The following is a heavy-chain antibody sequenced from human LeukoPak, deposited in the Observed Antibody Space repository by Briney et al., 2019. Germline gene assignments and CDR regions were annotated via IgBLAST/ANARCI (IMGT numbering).Heavy chain of an antibody. Sequence: SETLSLTCAVSGGSISSSNWWSGVRQPPGKGLEWIGEIYNSGSTNYNPSLKSRVTISVDKSKNQFSLKLSSVTAADTAVYYCARRVTMIVVVITHAFDIWGQGTMVTVSS. V-gene: IGHV4-4*02. D-gene: IGHD3-22*01. CDR1: GGSISSSNW. CDR3: ARRVTMIVVVITHAFDI. CDR2: IYNSGST. J-gene: IGHJ3*02.